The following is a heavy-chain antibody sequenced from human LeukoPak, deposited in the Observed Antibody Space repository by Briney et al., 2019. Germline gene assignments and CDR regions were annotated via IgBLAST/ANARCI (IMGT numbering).Heavy chain of an antibody. Sequence: PSETLSLTCTVSGGSISSTSYYWGWIRQPPGKGLELIGTIYYSGTNYYNPSLKSRVTISVDTSKNQFSLKLTSVTAADTAVYYCARDSYYYDSSGYFRFDYWGQGTLVTVSS. CDR2: IYYSGTN. CDR3: ARDSYYYDSSGYFRFDY. J-gene: IGHJ4*02. V-gene: IGHV4-39*02. CDR1: GGSISSTSYY. D-gene: IGHD3-22*01.